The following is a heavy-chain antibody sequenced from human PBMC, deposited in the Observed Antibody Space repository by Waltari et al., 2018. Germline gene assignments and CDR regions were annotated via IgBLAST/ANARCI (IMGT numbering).Heavy chain of an antibody. CDR2: INAGNGNT. V-gene: IGHV1-3*01. CDR3: ARDYMVQGVTHFDY. J-gene: IGHJ4*02. D-gene: IGHD3-10*01. CDR1: GYTFTSYA. Sequence: QVQLVQSGAEVKKPGASVKVSCKASGYTFTSYAMHWVRQAPGQRLEWMGWINAGNGNTKYSQKFQGRVTITRDTSASTAYMELSSLRSEDTAVYYCARDYMVQGVTHFDYWGQGTLVTVSS.